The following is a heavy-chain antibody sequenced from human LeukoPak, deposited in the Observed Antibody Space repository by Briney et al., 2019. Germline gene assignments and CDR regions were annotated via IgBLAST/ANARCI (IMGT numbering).Heavy chain of an antibody. J-gene: IGHJ4*02. D-gene: IGHD6-19*01. CDR2: INQDGSGK. Sequence: GGSLRLSCAASGFTCSSYWMSWVRQAPGKGLEWAANINQDGSGKYYVDSVKGRFTISRDNAKNSLYLQMNSLRADDTAVYYCARWLESSGWSLDYWGQGTLVTVSS. CDR1: GFTCSSYW. CDR3: ARWLESSGWSLDY. V-gene: IGHV3-7*04.